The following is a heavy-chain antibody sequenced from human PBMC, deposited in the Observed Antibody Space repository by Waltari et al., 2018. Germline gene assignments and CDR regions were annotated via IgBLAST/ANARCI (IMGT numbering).Heavy chain of an antibody. Sequence: QVQLQESGPGLVKPSETLSLTCTVSGGSISSSYWSWIRQPPGKGLEWIGYIYYSGSTNYNPSLKSRVTISVDTSKNQFSLKLSSVTAADTAVYYCARIGRNNWNGGVSYWGQGTLVTVSS. CDR1: GGSISSSY. CDR2: IYYSGST. CDR3: ARIGRNNWNGGVSY. D-gene: IGHD1-20*01. V-gene: IGHV4-59*01. J-gene: IGHJ4*02.